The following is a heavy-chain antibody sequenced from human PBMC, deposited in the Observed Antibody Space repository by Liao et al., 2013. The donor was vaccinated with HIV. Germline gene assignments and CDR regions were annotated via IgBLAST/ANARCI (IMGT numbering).Heavy chain of an antibody. V-gene: IGHV4-34*01. J-gene: IGHJ4*02. Sequence: QVQLQQWGAGLLKPSETLSLTCAVYGGSFSGYYWSWIRQPPGKGLEWIGEINHSGSTNYNPSLKSRVTISVDTSKNQFSLKLSSVTAADTAVYYCARGWYSYGYGFDYWGQGTLVTVSS. CDR2: INHSGST. CDR3: ARGWYSYGYGFDY. D-gene: IGHD5-18*01. CDR1: GGSFSGYY.